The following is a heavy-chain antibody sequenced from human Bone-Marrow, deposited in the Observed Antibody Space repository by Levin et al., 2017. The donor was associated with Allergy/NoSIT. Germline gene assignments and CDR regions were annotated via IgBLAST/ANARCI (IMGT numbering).Heavy chain of an antibody. V-gene: IGHV3-49*03. Sequence: GESLKISCTASGFTFGDYAMSWFRQAPGKGLEWVGFIRSKAYGGTTEYAASVKGRFTISRDDSKSIAYLQMNSLKTEDTAVYYCTRDGYYYGSGSYYLAYDYGMDVWGQGTTVTVSS. D-gene: IGHD3-10*01. J-gene: IGHJ6*02. CDR3: TRDGYYYGSGSYYLAYDYGMDV. CDR2: IRSKAYGGTT. CDR1: GFTFGDYA.